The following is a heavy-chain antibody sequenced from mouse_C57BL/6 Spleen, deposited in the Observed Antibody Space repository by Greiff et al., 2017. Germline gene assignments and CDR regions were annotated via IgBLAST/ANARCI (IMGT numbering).Heavy chain of an antibody. CDR2: IYPSDSDT. CDR1: GYTFTSYW. Sequence: QVQLQQPGAELVRPGSSVKLSCKASGYTFTSYWMDWVKQRPGHGLEWIGKIYPSDSDTNYNEKFKDKATFTVDKSSSTAYMQLSSLTSEDSAVYYCARAGDGYDDAYWGQGTLVTVSA. J-gene: IGHJ3*01. V-gene: IGHV1-61*01. D-gene: IGHD2-2*01. CDR3: ARAGDGYDDAY.